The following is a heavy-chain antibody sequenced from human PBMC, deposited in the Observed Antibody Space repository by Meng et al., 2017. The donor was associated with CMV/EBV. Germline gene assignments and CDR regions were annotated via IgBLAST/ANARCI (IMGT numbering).Heavy chain of an antibody. CDR1: GFTFSSYW. V-gene: IGHV3-7*01. CDR2: IKQDGSEK. J-gene: IGHJ5*02. Sequence: ETLSLTCAASGFTFSSYWMSWVRQAPGKGLEWVANIKQDGSEKYYVDSVKGRFTISRDNAKNSLYLQMNSLRAEDTAVYYCARVWALSGTVIGDWFDPWGQGTLVTVSS. D-gene: IGHD1-7*01. CDR3: ARVWALSGTVIGDWFDP.